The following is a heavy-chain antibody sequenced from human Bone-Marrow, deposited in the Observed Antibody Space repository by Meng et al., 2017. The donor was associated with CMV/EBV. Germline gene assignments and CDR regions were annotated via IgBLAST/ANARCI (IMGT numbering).Heavy chain of an antibody. CDR2: IYTTEST. Sequence: SLTCTVCGGSVSSGSYYWSWIRQPPGKGLEWIGYIYTTESTNYNPSLRSRVTMSVDTSKKQFSLRLSSVTAADTAVYYCARGLTVLDYWGQGTLVTVSS. CDR1: GGSVSSGSYY. J-gene: IGHJ4*02. V-gene: IGHV4-61*01. CDR3: ARGLTVLDY. D-gene: IGHD4-17*01.